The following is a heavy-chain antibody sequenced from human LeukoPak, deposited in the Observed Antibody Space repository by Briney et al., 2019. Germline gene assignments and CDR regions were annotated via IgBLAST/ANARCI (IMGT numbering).Heavy chain of an antibody. CDR3: ARDRIAVAAHGGGDY. CDR2: ISYDGSNK. D-gene: IGHD6-19*01. V-gene: IGHV3-30-3*01. J-gene: IGHJ4*02. Sequence: AGGSLRLSCAASGFTFSSYAMHWVRQAPGKGLEWVAVISYDGSNKYYADSVKGRFTISRDNSKNTLYLQMNSLRAEDTAVYYCARDRIAVAAHGGGDYWGQGTLVTVSS. CDR1: GFTFSSYA.